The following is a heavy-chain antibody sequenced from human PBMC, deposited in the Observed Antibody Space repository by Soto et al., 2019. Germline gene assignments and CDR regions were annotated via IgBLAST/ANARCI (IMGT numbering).Heavy chain of an antibody. CDR3: ARVDWGSSDY. D-gene: IGHD3-9*01. V-gene: IGHV4-59*01. CDR2: IFYSGTT. J-gene: IGHJ4*02. CDR1: GASLSDYY. Sequence: SETLSLTCTVSGASLSDYYWAWIRQPPGKGLEWIGNIFYSGTTDYNPSLKSRVTMSLDTSRSHFSLKIRSVTTADTAVYYCARVDWGSSDYWGQGTLVTVSS.